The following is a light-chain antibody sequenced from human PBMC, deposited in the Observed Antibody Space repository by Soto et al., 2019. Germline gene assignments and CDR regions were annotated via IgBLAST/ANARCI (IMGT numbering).Light chain of an antibody. Sequence: ETAXLSCRASQSVSNNYLAWYQQKPGQAPRLLIYGASNRATGIPDRFSGSGSGTDFTLTISRLEPEDFAVYYCQQYGSSGTFGQGTKVDIK. V-gene: IGKV3-20*01. CDR3: QQYGSSGT. J-gene: IGKJ1*01. CDR2: GAS. CDR1: QSVSNNY.